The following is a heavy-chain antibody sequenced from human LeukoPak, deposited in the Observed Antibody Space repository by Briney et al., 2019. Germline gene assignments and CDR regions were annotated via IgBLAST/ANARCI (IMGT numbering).Heavy chain of an antibody. V-gene: IGHV1-8*01. CDR3: ARVVMKAFYYYYMDV. Sequence: ASVKVSCKASGYTFSDYDVNWVRQAPGQGLEWMGWMNPTSGDTGYAQKFQGRVTMTRSMSRNTAYMELSRLRSEDTAVYFCARVVMKAFYYYYMDVWGKGTTLIISS. D-gene: IGHD2-21*01. J-gene: IGHJ6*03. CDR1: GYTFSDYD. CDR2: MNPTSGDT.